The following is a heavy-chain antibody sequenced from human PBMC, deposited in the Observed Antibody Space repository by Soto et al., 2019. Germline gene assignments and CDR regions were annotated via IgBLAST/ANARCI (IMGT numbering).Heavy chain of an antibody. CDR3: ARDKKDIVVVVAAKGDAFDI. D-gene: IGHD2-15*01. Sequence: ASVKVSCKASGYTFTSYGISCVRQAPGQGLEWMGWISAYNGNTNYAQKLQGRVTMTTDTSTSTAYMELRSLRSDDTAVYYCARDKKDIVVVVAAKGDAFDIWGQGTMVTVSS. V-gene: IGHV1-18*01. J-gene: IGHJ3*02. CDR2: ISAYNGNT. CDR1: GYTFTSYG.